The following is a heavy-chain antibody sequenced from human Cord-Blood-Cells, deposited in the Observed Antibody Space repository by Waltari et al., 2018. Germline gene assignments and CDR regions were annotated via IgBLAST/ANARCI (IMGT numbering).Heavy chain of an antibody. V-gene: IGHV4-34*01. CDR1: GGSFSGYY. Sequence: QVQLQQWGAGLLKPSETLSLTCAVYGGSFSGYYWSWIRQPPGKGLEWIGEINHSGSTNYIPSLKSRVTISVDTSKNQFSLKLSSVTAADTAVYYCARPLTGDAFDIWGQGTMVTVSS. CDR3: ARPLTGDAFDI. D-gene: IGHD7-27*01. CDR2: INHSGST. J-gene: IGHJ3*02.